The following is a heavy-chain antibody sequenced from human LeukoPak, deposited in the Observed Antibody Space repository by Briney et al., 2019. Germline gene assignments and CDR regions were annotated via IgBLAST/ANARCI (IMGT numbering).Heavy chain of an antibody. J-gene: IGHJ4*02. CDR2: IIPILGIA. D-gene: IGHD5-24*01. CDR3: ASRDGYNLFDY. V-gene: IGHV1-69*04. Sequence: GASVKVSCKASGGTFSSYAISWVRQAPGQGLEWMGRIIPILGIANYAQKFQGRVTITADKSTSTAYMELSSLRSEDTAVYYCASRDGYNLFDYWGQGTLVTVSS. CDR1: GGTFSSYA.